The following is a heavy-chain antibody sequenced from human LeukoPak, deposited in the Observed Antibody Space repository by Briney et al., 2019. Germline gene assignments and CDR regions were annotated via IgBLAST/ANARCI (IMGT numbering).Heavy chain of an antibody. D-gene: IGHD6-19*01. CDR2: IYTSGST. J-gene: IGHJ4*02. V-gene: IGHV4-4*07. CDR1: GGSISSYY. Sequence: SSETLSLTCTVSGGSISSYYWSWIRQPAGKGLEWIGRIYTSGSTNYSPSLKSPVTISADTSKLQFSLQLSSVTAAHTAVYYCARHGHLSSGWSKYYFDYWGQGTLVTVSS. CDR3: ARHGHLSSGWSKYYFDY.